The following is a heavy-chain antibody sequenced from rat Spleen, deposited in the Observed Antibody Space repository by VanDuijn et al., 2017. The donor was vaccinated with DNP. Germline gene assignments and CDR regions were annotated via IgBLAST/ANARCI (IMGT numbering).Heavy chain of an antibody. CDR2: ITSSGGST. V-gene: IGHV5-31*01. CDR1: GFTFNKYW. J-gene: IGHJ3*01. CDR3: TTDAAY. Sequence: EVQLVESGGDLVQPGRSLKLSCVASGFTFNKYWMTWIRQVPGKGLEWIASITSSGGSTYYPDSVKGRFTISRDNAKNTLYLQMDSLKSEDTATYYCTTDAAYWGQGTLVTVSS.